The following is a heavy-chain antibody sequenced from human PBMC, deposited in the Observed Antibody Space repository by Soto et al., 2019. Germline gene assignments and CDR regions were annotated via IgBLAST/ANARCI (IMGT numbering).Heavy chain of an antibody. V-gene: IGHV3-23*01. D-gene: IGHD3-22*01. CDR3: AKSRDSSGYDLRWYFDL. CDR2: ISGSGGST. J-gene: IGHJ2*01. CDR1: GFTFSSYA. Sequence: EVQLLESGGGLVQPGGSLRLSCAASGFTFSSYAMSWVRQAPGKGLEWVSAISGSGGSTYYADSVKGRFTISRDNSKNTLYLQMNSLRAEDTAVYYCAKSRDSSGYDLRWYFDLWGRGTLVTVSS.